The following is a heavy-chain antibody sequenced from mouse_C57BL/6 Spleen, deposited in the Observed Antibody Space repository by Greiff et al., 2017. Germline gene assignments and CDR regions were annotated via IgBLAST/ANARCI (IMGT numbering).Heavy chain of an antibody. CDR1: GFSLTSYG. CDR3: ARHGEKNYYGSSYWYFDV. CDR2: IWSDGST. V-gene: IGHV2-6-1*01. J-gene: IGHJ1*03. Sequence: QVQLKESGPGLVAPSQSLSITCTVSGFSLTSYGVHWVRQPPGKGLEWLVVIWSDGSTNNNSALKTSLSISKDNSKSQFFLKMNNLQTDDTDMYYCARHGEKNYYGSSYWYFDVWGTGTTGTVSS. D-gene: IGHD1-1*01.